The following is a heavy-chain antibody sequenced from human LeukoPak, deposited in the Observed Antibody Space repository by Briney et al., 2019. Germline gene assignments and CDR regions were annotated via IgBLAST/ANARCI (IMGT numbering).Heavy chain of an antibody. D-gene: IGHD6-13*01. Sequence: GGSLRLSCAASGFTFSSYRMNWVRQAPGKGLEWVSSISSSSSYIYYADSVKGRFTISRDNAKNSLYLQMNSLRAEDTAVYYCVAAAGTRFPRIDYWGQGTLVTVSS. CDR2: ISSSSSYI. CDR3: VAAAGTRFPRIDY. J-gene: IGHJ4*02. V-gene: IGHV3-21*01. CDR1: GFTFSSYR.